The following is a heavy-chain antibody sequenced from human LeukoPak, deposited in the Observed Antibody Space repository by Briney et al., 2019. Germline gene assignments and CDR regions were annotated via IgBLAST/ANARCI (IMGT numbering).Heavy chain of an antibody. D-gene: IGHD3-10*01. CDR3: ARGGDRYYYYYMDV. Sequence: PSETLSLTCAVYGGSFSGYYWSWIRQPPGKGLEWIGEINHSGSTNYNPSLKSRVTISVDTSKNQFSLKLSSVTAADTAVYYCARGGDRYYYYYMDVWGKGTTVTISS. V-gene: IGHV4-34*01. J-gene: IGHJ6*03. CDR1: GGSFSGYY. CDR2: INHSGST.